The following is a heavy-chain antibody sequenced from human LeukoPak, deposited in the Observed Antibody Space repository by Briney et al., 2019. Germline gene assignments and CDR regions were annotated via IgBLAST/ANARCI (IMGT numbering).Heavy chain of an antibody. CDR2: MYYIGST. Sequence: SETLSLTCTVSGGSISSHYWSWIRQPPGKGLEWIGYMYYIGSTNYNPSLKSRVTMSVDTSKNQFSLRLSSVTAADTAIYYCARDLGTRSYYPFDNWGQGTLVTVFS. D-gene: IGHD1-26*01. CDR1: GGSISSHY. V-gene: IGHV4-59*11. CDR3: ARDLGTRSYYPFDN. J-gene: IGHJ4*02.